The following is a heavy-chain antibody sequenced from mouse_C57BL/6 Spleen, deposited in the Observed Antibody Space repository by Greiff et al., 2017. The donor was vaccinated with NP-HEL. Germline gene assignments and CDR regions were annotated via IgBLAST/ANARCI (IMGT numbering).Heavy chain of an antibody. Sequence: VQLQQSGAELVRPGSSVKLSCKASGYTFTSYWMDWVKQRPGQGLEWIGNIYPSDSETHYNQKFKDKATLTVDKSSSTAYMQLSSLTSEDSAVYYCARSGGIYYGLYAMDYWGQGTSVTVSS. V-gene: IGHV1-61*01. D-gene: IGHD2-1*01. CDR3: ARSGGIYYGLYAMDY. J-gene: IGHJ4*01. CDR1: GYTFTSYW. CDR2: IYPSDSET.